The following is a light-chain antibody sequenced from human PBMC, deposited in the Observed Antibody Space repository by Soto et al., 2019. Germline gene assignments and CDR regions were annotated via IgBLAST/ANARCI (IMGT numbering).Light chain of an antibody. CDR3: MQGIYVPKT. CDR1: QSLVHSNGNTF. CDR2: KVS. Sequence: EVVMTQSPLSLPGTLGQPASISCRSSQSLVHSNGNTFLTWFQQRPGQSPRRLIYKVSIRDSGVSDRFRGSGSGSDFTLKISRVEFEDVGVYYFMQGIYVPKTFGQGTMVEI. V-gene: IGKV2-30*02. J-gene: IGKJ1*01.